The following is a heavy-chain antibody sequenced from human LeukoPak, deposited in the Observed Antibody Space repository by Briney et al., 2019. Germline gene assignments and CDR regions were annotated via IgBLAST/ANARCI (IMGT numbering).Heavy chain of an antibody. CDR2: IITIFGTA. CDR1: GGTFSGYA. D-gene: IGHD1-26*01. Sequence: SVKVSCKASGGTFSGYAISWVRQAPGQGLEWMGGIITIFGTANYAQKFQGRVMITTDESTSTAYMELSSLRSEDTDVYYCARERGSGSYPYYYYMDVWGKGTTVTVSS. CDR3: ARERGSGSYPYYYYMDV. V-gene: IGHV1-69*05. J-gene: IGHJ6*03.